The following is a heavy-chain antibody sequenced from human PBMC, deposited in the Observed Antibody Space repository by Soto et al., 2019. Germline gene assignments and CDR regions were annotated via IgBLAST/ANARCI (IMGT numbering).Heavy chain of an antibody. D-gene: IGHD1-26*01. CDR3: AKDARGGELLAYFDY. V-gene: IGHV3-30*18. J-gene: IGHJ4*02. CDR2: ISYDGSNK. CDR1: GFTFSSYG. Sequence: GGSLRLSCAASGFTFSSYGMHWVRQAPGKGLEWVAVISYDGSNKYYADSVKGRFAISRDNSKNTLYLQMNSLRAEDTAVYYCAKDARGGELLAYFDYWGQGTLVTVSS.